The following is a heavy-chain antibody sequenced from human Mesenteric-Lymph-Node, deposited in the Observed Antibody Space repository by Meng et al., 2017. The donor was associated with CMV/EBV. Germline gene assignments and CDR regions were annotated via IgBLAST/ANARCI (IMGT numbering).Heavy chain of an antibody. J-gene: IGHJ4*02. Sequence: LRLSCYVSDYSISSSNYYWGWVRQHPGKGLEWIGYIYYSGSTYYNPSLKSRVTMSIDTSNNQFSLKLNSVTAADTAVYYCAREYSGYGHLDYWGQGTLVTVSS. CDR3: AREYSGYGHLDY. CDR1: DYSISSSNYY. D-gene: IGHD5-12*01. V-gene: IGHV4-31*02. CDR2: IYYSGST.